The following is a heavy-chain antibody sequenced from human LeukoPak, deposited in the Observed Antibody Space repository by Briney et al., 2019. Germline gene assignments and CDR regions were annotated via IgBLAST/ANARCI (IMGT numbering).Heavy chain of an antibody. Sequence: GGSLRLSCAASGFTFSSYAMHWVRQAPGKGLEWVAVISYDGSIEAYADSVRGRFTVSRDKSKNTLYLQMNSLRVEDTAVYYCARDRGLISAADYFDYWGQGTLVTVSS. J-gene: IGHJ4*02. D-gene: IGHD6-13*01. CDR1: GFTFSSYA. V-gene: IGHV3-30*04. CDR3: ARDRGLISAADYFDY. CDR2: ISYDGSIE.